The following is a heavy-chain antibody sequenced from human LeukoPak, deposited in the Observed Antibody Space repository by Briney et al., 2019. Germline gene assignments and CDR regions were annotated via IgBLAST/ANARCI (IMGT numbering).Heavy chain of an antibody. CDR1: GGTFSSYA. CDR2: IIPILGIA. V-gene: IGHV1-69*04. Sequence: ASVKVSCKASGGTFSSYAISWVRQAPGQGLEWMGRIIPILGIANYARKFQGRVTITADKSTSTAYMELSSLRSEDTAVYYCARVGDTSFDYWGQGTLVTVSS. D-gene: IGHD5-18*01. J-gene: IGHJ4*02. CDR3: ARVGDTSFDY.